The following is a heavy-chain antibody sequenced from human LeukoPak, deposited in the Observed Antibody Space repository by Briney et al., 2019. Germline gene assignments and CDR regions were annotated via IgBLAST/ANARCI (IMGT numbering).Heavy chain of an antibody. D-gene: IGHD3-22*01. CDR2: VYTDIT. CDR3: ARGDFYDSSGDP. Sequence: GGSLRLSWAASGFIISSNYMSWVRQAAVKGLEWVSVVYTDITYYADSVKGRFTISRDNSKNTVYLQMSSLRAEDTAVYYCARGDFYDSSGDPWGQGTLVTVSS. V-gene: IGHV3-66*01. CDR1: GFIISSNY. J-gene: IGHJ4*02.